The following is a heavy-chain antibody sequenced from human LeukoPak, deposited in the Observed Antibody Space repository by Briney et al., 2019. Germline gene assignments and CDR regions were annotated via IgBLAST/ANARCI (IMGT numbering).Heavy chain of an antibody. CDR1: GFTFSSYG. Sequence: PGRSLRLSCAASGFTFSSYGMHWVRQAPGKGLEWVAVMWYDGSNKYYADSVKGRFTISRDNSKNTLYLQMNSLRAEDTAVYYCARDLQAAAGYNWFDPWGQGTLVTVSS. J-gene: IGHJ5*02. CDR2: MWYDGSNK. D-gene: IGHD6-13*01. CDR3: ARDLQAAAGYNWFDP. V-gene: IGHV3-33*01.